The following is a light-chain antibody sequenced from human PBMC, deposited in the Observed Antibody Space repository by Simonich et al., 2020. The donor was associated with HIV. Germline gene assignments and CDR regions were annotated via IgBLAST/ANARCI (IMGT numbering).Light chain of an antibody. J-gene: IGLJ2*01. CDR3: SSYTYSAIVV. Sequence: QSALTQPASVSGSPGQSITISCTGTSSDVGSYNLVSWYQQHPGKAPKLIIYDLTKRPSGVSNRFSGSKSGNTASLTISGLQAEDEADYYCSSYTYSAIVVFGGGTKLTVL. V-gene: IGLV2-14*02. CDR1: SSDVGSYNL. CDR2: DLT.